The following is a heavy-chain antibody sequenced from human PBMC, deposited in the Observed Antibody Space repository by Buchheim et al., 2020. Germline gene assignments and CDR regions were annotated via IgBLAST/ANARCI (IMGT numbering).Heavy chain of an antibody. D-gene: IGHD3-22*01. CDR1: GFTFSNYG. J-gene: IGHJ4*02. CDR2: ISYDGSKK. Sequence: QVQLVESGGGVVQPGRSLRLSCAASGFTFSNYGMDWVRQAPGKGLEWVAVISYDGSKKYYADSVKGRFTISRDNSKHTLYLQMNSLKAEDTAVYYCAEPITMILDHFQTFDPFDYWGQGTL. CDR3: AEPITMILDHFQTFDPFDY. V-gene: IGHV3-30*03.